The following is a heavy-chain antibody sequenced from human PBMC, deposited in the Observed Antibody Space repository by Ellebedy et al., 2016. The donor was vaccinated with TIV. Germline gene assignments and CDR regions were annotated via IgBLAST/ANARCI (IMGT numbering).Heavy chain of an antibody. D-gene: IGHD2-8*01. CDR1: GFTFSNYN. Sequence: GESLKISCAASGFTFSNYNMNWVRQAPGKGLEWVASISSSSTYIYDADSVKGRFTISRDNAKNSLYLQMNSLRAEDTAEYYCARNPQGVPFDYWGQGTLVTVSS. J-gene: IGHJ4*02. CDR3: ARNPQGVPFDY. CDR2: ISSSSTYI. V-gene: IGHV3-21*01.